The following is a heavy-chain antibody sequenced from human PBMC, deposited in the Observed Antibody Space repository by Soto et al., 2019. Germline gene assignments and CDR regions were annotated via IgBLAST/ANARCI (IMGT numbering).Heavy chain of an antibody. D-gene: IGHD3-16*01. Sequence: QVQLVQSGAEVKKPGSSVKVSCKASGGTFSSYTITWVRQAPGQGLEWMGRIIPTLCISNYAQKIQGRVTITGDKSTIIGSMEPSRLRSADTAVYYCARDARLSFDWFDLGGQGTLVNFSS. J-gene: IGHJ5*02. V-gene: IGHV1-69*02. CDR2: IIPTLCIS. CDR1: GGTFSSYT. CDR3: ARDARLSFDWFDL.